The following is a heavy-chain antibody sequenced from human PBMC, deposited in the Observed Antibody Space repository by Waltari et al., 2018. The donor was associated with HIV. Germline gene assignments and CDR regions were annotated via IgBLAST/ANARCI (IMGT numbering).Heavy chain of an antibody. CDR1: GESLSGYY. D-gene: IGHD3-10*01. CDR3: AKKDLFGGTRGWFDP. J-gene: IGHJ5*02. Sequence: QVRLHQWGAGLLKPSDTLSLTCAVYGESLSGYYWAWIRQPPGKGLQWIGDIDDRGSGHHDPSLKSRVAMSVDTYKNQFSLKLRSVTAADTAVYYCAKKDLFGGTRGWFDPWGQGTSVVVSS. V-gene: IGHV4-34*01. CDR2: IDDRGSG.